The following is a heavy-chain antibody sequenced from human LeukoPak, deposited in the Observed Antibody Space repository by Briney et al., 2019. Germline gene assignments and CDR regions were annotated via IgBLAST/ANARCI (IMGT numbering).Heavy chain of an antibody. J-gene: IGHJ4*02. CDR3: ASTRWYYYDSSDYPSDY. CDR2: ISYDGTNK. D-gene: IGHD3-22*01. Sequence: GGSLRLSCAASGFTFSNYAMHWVRQAPGKGLEWVAVISYDGTNKYYADSVKGRFTISRDNSKNMLYLQMNSLRAEDTAVYYCASTRWYYYDSSDYPSDYWGQGTLVTVSS. V-gene: IGHV3-30-3*01. CDR1: GFTFSNYA.